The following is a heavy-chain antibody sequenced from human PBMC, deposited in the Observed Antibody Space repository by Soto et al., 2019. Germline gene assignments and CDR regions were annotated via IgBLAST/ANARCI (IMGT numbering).Heavy chain of an antibody. V-gene: IGHV3-15*01. CDR2: INGIPDGGTT. Sequence: EVQLVESGGGLVKPGGSLRLSCAASGFTFNNAWMSWVRQAPGKGLEWVGRINGIPDGGTTDYAAPVKGRVIISRDDSKNTLYLQINSLKTEDTAVYYCTTGKESEVFPFVQWLFHDWGQGTLVTVSS. CDR1: GFTFNNAW. D-gene: IGHD3-3*01. CDR3: TTGKESEVFPFVQWLFHD. J-gene: IGHJ4*02.